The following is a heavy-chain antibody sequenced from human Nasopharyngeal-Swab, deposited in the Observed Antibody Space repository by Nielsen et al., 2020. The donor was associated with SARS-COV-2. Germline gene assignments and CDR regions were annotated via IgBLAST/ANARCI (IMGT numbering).Heavy chain of an antibody. CDR3: ARDAPEGYYYGSGSYYKQAFDI. V-gene: IGHV3-21*01. CDR2: ISSSSSYI. Sequence: VRQAPGKGLEWVSSISSSSSYIYYADSVKGRFTISRDNAKNSLYLQMNSLRAEDTAVYYCARDAPEGYYYGSGSYYKQAFDIWGQGTMLTVSS. D-gene: IGHD3-10*01. J-gene: IGHJ3*02.